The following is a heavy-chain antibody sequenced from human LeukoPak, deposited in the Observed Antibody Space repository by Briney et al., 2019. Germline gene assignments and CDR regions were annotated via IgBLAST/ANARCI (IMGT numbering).Heavy chain of an antibody. V-gene: IGHV3-64*01. CDR2: ISSNGGST. CDR3: ARAPITIFGVVKYYFDY. D-gene: IGHD3-3*01. J-gene: IGHJ4*02. CDR1: GFTFSSYA. Sequence: GGSLRLSCAASGFTFSSYAMHWVRQAPGKGLEYVSAISSNGGSTYYANSVKSRFTISRDNSRNTLYLQMGSLRAEDMAVCYCARAPITIFGVVKYYFDYWGQGTLVTVSS.